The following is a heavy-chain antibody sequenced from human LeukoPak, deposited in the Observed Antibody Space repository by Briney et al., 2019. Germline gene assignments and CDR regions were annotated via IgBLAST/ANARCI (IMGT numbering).Heavy chain of an antibody. Sequence: WASVKVSCKASGGTFSSYAISWVRQAPGQGLEWMGGIIPIFGTATYAQKFQGRVTITTDESTSTAYMELSSLRSEDTAVYYCARDGRSSGYYYPAFDYWGQGTLVTVSS. CDR2: IIPIFGTA. CDR1: GGTFSSYA. CDR3: ARDGRSSGYYYPAFDY. D-gene: IGHD3-22*01. J-gene: IGHJ4*02. V-gene: IGHV1-69*05.